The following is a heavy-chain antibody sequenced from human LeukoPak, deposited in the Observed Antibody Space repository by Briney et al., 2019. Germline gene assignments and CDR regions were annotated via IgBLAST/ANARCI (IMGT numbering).Heavy chain of an antibody. Sequence: GGSLRLSCAASGFTLSSYWMHWVRQAPGKGLVWVSRIKSDGRTNYADSVKGRFTISRDNAKNTVSLQMNSLRAEDTGVYYCARAPSEIGGYYPEYFRHWGQGTLVIVAS. J-gene: IGHJ1*01. D-gene: IGHD3-22*01. V-gene: IGHV3-74*01. CDR3: ARAPSEIGGYYPEYFRH. CDR1: GFTLSSYW. CDR2: IKSDGRT.